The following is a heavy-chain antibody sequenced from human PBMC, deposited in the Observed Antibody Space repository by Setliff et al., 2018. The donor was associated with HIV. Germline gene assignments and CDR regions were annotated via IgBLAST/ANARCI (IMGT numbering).Heavy chain of an antibody. V-gene: IGHV1-69*13. Sequence: SVKVSCKISGNMFSSYVFSWVRQAPGQGLEWVGGIIPYLRSPNYAQKFQGRVTITADESTSTVYMELSGLTSDDTAIYYCARDVSAEMYSTRLDYWGQGTLVTVSS. CDR2: IIPYLRSP. J-gene: IGHJ4*02. CDR3: ARDVSAEMYSTRLDY. D-gene: IGHD2-21*01. CDR1: GNMFSSYV.